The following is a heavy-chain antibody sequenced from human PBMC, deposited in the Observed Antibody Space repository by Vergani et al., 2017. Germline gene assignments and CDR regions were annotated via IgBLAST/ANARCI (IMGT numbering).Heavy chain of an antibody. CDR3: ARQRPGSGWSPGDFDD. CDR2: IYYSGST. J-gene: IGHJ4*02. Sequence: QVQLQESGPGLVKPSQTLSLTCTVSGGSISSGDYYWSWIRQPPGKGLDGIGYIYYSGSTYYNPSLTSRVTISVDTSKNQFSLKVPSVTAADTAVYFCARQRPGSGWSPGDFDDWGQGTPVTVSS. CDR1: GGSISSGDYY. D-gene: IGHD6-19*01. V-gene: IGHV4-30-4*08.